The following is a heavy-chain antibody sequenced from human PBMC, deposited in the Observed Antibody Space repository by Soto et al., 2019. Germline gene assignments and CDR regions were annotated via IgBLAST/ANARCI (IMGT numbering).Heavy chain of an antibody. CDR2: ISAYNGHT. CDR3: ARDNGFGESDV. CDR1: GYSFTSHG. V-gene: IGHV1-18*01. J-gene: IGHJ6*02. D-gene: IGHD3-10*01. Sequence: QVQLVQSGAEVKKPGASVKVSCKASGYSFTSHGITWVRQAPGQGLEWMGWISAYNGHTNYAQKLQGRVTMPTETATSTANMEMRSLRSDDTAVYYCARDNGFGESDVLGQGTTVTVSS.